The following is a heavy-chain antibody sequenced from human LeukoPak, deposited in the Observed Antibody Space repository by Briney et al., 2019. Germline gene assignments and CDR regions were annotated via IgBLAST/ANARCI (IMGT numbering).Heavy chain of an antibody. Sequence: GGSLRLSCATSGFTFSIYTMTWVRQAPGKGLEWVSTIIGSGGRTYNADSVKGRFTISRDNSKNTLYLQMNSLRAEDTAVYYCAKASSDSSGWSYYWGQGTLATVSS. CDR1: GFTFSIYT. V-gene: IGHV3-23*01. CDR2: IIGSGGRT. D-gene: IGHD6-19*01. CDR3: AKASSDSSGWSYY. J-gene: IGHJ4*02.